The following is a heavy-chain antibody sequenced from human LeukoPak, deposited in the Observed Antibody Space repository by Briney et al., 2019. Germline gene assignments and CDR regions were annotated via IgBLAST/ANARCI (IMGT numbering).Heavy chain of an antibody. V-gene: IGHV3-64*01. Sequence: PGGSLRLSCAASGFTFSSYAMHWVRQAPGKGLEYVSAISSNGGSTYYANSVKGRFTISRDNSKNTLYLQMGSLRAEDMAVYYCARLGSGWYAVDYWGQGTLVTVSS. D-gene: IGHD6-19*01. CDR2: ISSNGGST. CDR3: ARLGSGWYAVDY. J-gene: IGHJ4*02. CDR1: GFTFSSYA.